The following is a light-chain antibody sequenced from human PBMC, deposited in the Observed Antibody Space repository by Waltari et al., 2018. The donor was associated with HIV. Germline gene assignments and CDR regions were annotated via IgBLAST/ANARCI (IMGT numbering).Light chain of an antibody. CDR3: NSCGGSSNSYV. CDR2: DFT. J-gene: IGLJ1*01. V-gene: IGLV2-8*01. Sequence: QSALTQPPSASGSPGQSVTISCTGTTSDIGGYNYVSCTQQHPGEAPSLIMSDFTKRPSEVPELFACSTSSYTASLPVSGLQAGDEAEYYCNSCGGSSNSYVFGTGTKVTVL. CDR1: TSDIGGYNY.